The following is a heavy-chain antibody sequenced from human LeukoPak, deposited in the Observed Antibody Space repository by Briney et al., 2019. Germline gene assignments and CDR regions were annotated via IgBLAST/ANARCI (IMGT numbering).Heavy chain of an antibody. D-gene: IGHD3-3*01. CDR2: IYHSGST. Sequence: PSETLSLTCAVSGGSISSGGYSWSWIRQPPGKGLEWIGYIYHSGSTYYNPSLKSRVTISVDRSKNQFSLKLSSVTAADTAVYYCARLRRPHYFDYWGQGTLVTVSS. CDR3: ARLRRPHYFDY. J-gene: IGHJ4*02. CDR1: GGSISSGGYS. V-gene: IGHV4-30-2*01.